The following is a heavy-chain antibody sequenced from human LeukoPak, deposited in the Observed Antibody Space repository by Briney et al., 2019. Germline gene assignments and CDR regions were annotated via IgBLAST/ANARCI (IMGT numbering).Heavy chain of an antibody. V-gene: IGHV3-7*01. Sequence: GGSLRLSCAAPGFAFRDYWWPWVGKAPGKGREWAANIKGDGSVKNHVDSVKGRFTISRDNAKNSLYLEMNSLRAEDTAVYHCARDVTGSLDYWGQGTLVTVSS. CDR2: IKGDGSVK. CDR1: GFAFRDYW. D-gene: IGHD3-10*01. J-gene: IGHJ4*02. CDR3: ARDVTGSLDY.